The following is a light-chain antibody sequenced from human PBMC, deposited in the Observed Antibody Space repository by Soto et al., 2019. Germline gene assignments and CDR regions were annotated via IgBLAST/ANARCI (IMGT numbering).Light chain of an antibody. CDR1: QNVGSY. CDR3: QQRSNWQLS. V-gene: IGKV3-11*01. J-gene: IGKJ5*01. CDR2: DAS. Sequence: EIVLTQAPATLSLSPGERATLSCRASQNVGSYLAWYQQKPGLAPRLLIYDASKRATGIPARFSGSGSRTDFTLTIRSLEPDDFAVYYCQQRSNWQLSFGQGTRLEIK.